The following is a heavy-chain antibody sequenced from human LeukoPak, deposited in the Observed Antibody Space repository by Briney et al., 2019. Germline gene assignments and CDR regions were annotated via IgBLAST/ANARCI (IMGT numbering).Heavy chain of an antibody. CDR1: GFTFSSYG. V-gene: IGHV3-30*02. J-gene: IGHJ4*02. D-gene: IGHD6-19*01. Sequence: PGGSLRLSCAASGFTFSSYGMHWVRQAPGKGLEWVAFIRYDGSNKYYADSVKGRFTISRDNSKNTPYLQMNSLRAEDTAVYYCAKDGGAVAGTGTMYPQEPRYYFDYWGQGTLVTVSS. CDR2: IRYDGSNK. CDR3: AKDGGAVAGTGTMYPQEPRYYFDY.